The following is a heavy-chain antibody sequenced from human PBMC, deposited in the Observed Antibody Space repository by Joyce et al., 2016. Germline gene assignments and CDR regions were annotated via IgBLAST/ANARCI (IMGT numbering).Heavy chain of an antibody. CDR3: AKAPLGHCSGAICYAFDY. J-gene: IGHJ4*02. V-gene: IGHV3-23*01. CDR1: GFIVRTYA. CDR2: ISGSDPGT. D-gene: IGHD2-15*01. Sequence: EVHLLESGGGLVQPGGSLRLSCAASGFIVRTYAMSWVRQSPGKGLEWVSAISGSDPGTYHADSVKGRFTISRDNSKNTLYLQMNSLRAEDTAVYYCAKAPLGHCSGAICYAFDYWGQGALVTVSS.